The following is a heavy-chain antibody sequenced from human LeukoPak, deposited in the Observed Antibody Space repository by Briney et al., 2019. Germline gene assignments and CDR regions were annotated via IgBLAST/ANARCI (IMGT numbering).Heavy chain of an antibody. CDR3: ARGYYDSSDFEYFQH. V-gene: IGHV1-2*02. CDR2: INPNSGDT. D-gene: IGHD3-22*01. J-gene: IGHJ1*01. CDR1: GYTFTSYA. Sequence: ASVKVSRKASGYTFTSYAMNWVRQAPGQGLEWMGWINPNSGDTNYEQKFQGRVTMTRDTSISTAYMELSRLRSDDTAVYYCARGYYDSSDFEYFQHWGQGTLVTVSS.